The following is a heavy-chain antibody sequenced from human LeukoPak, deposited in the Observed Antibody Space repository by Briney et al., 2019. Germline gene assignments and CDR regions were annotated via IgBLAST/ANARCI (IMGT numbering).Heavy chain of an antibody. Sequence: PGGSLRLSCAASGFTFSSYAMSWVRQAPGKGLEWVSGINWNGGSTGYADSVKGRFTISRDNAKNSLYLQMNSLRAEDTALYYCARKSGLHKRYYFDYWGQGTLVTVSS. V-gene: IGHV3-20*04. D-gene: IGHD2-21*02. CDR1: GFTFSSYA. J-gene: IGHJ4*02. CDR2: INWNGGST. CDR3: ARKSGLHKRYYFDY.